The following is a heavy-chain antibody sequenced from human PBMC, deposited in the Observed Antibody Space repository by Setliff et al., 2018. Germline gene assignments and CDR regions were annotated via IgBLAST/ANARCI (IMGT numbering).Heavy chain of an antibody. Sequence: PGGSLRLSCVASGFTFGSYSMNWVRQAPGKGLEWVSYISSSSSTIYYADSVKGRFTISRDNAKNSLYLQMNSLRAEDTAVYYCARGPTIFGAIYYMDVWGKGTTVTVSS. V-gene: IGHV3-48*01. CDR3: ARGPTIFGAIYYMDV. CDR1: GFTFGSYS. J-gene: IGHJ6*03. D-gene: IGHD3-3*01. CDR2: ISSSSSTI.